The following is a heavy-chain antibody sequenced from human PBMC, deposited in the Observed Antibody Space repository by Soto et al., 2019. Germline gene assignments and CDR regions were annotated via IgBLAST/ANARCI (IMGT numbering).Heavy chain of an antibody. V-gene: IGHV1-8*01. CDR2: TNPKSGYT. D-gene: IGHD6-25*01. J-gene: IGHJ4*02. CDR3: ARDIGAGDS. CDR1: GYTLTKED. Sequence: GGPMKVSRKTSGYTLTKEDINGVRQATGQGLEWMGWTNPKSGYTGSAQKFQGRVTMTRDSSIRTAYMELHSLRSEDTAVYYCARDIGAGDSWGQGTLVTVSS.